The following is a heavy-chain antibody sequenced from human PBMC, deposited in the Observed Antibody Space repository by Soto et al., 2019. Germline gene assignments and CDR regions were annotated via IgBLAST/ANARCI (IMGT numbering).Heavy chain of an antibody. D-gene: IGHD6-19*01. CDR1: GYTFTAYY. J-gene: IGHJ4*02. V-gene: IGHV1-2*02. CDR2: INPDSGDT. CDR3: ARGPADRTFDN. Sequence: ASVKVSCKASGYTFTAYYIHWVRQAPGQGLEWMGWINPDSGDTSYAKKFQGRVTMTRDTSFGPAYMELSSLRSDDTAIYYCARGPADRTFDNWGQGTLVTVSS.